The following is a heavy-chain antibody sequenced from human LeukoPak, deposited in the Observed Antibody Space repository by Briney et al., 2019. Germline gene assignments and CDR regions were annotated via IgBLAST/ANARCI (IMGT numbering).Heavy chain of an antibody. CDR1: GGSISSSSYY. V-gene: IGHV4-39*01. D-gene: IGHD4-17*01. CDR3: ARLDDYGDYWFDP. J-gene: IGHJ5*02. Sequence: MSSETLSLTCTVYGGSISSSSYYWGWIRQPPGKGLEWIGSIYYSGSTYYNPSLKSRVTISVDTSKNQFSLKLSSVTAADTAVYYCARLDDYGDYWFDPWGQGTLVTVSS. CDR2: IYYSGST.